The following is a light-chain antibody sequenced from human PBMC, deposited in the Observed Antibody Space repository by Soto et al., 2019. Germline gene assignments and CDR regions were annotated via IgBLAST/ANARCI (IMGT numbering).Light chain of an antibody. V-gene: IGKV3-20*01. CDR3: QQYGSSPRGT. CDR2: GAS. CDR1: QSVSSSD. Sequence: EIVLTQSPGTLSLSPGERATLSCRASQSVSSSDLAWYQQKPGQAPRLLIYGASSRATGIPDRFSGSGSGTDFTLTISRMEPEAFAVYYCQQYGSSPRGTFGQGTKLEIK. J-gene: IGKJ2*02.